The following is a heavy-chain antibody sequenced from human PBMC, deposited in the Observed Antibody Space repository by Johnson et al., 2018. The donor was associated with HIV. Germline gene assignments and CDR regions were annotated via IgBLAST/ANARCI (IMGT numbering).Heavy chain of an antibody. J-gene: IGHJ3*02. V-gene: IGHV3-52*01. D-gene: IGHD6-19*01. CDR2: IKCDGSEK. CDR1: GFTFSSSW. Sequence: VQLVESGGGLVQPGGSLRLSCAASGFTFSSSWMHWVCQAPEKGLEWVADIKCDGSEKYYADSVKGRFTISRDNSKNTLFLQMNSLRTEDTAVYYCTSGKSWLAVDAFDIWGQGTMVTVSS. CDR3: TSGKSWLAVDAFDI.